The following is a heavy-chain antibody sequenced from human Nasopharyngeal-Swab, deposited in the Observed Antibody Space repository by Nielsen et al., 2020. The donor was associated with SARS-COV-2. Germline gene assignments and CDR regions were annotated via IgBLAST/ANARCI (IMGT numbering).Heavy chain of an antibody. Sequence: LSLTCAAPGFTFSSYEMNWVRQAPGKGLEWVSYISSSGSTIYYADSVKGRFTISRDNAKNSLYLQMNSLRAEDTAVYYCAREPPGRWLQLVFDYWGQGTLVTVSS. CDR3: AREPPGRWLQLVFDY. J-gene: IGHJ4*02. CDR2: ISSSGSTI. D-gene: IGHD5-24*01. CDR1: GFTFSSYE. V-gene: IGHV3-48*03.